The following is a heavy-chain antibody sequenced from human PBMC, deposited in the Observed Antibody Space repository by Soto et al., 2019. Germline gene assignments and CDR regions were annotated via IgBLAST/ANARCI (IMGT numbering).Heavy chain of an antibody. D-gene: IGHD1-7*01. CDR3: ARLNVELSIPYYYYGMDV. J-gene: IGHJ6*02. V-gene: IGHV4-4*02. CDR1: GGSISSSNW. CDR2: IYHSGST. Sequence: ASETLSLTCAVSGGSISSSNWWSWVRQPPGKGLEWIGEIYHSGSTNYNPSLKSRVTISVDKSKNQFSLKLSSVTAADTAVYYCARLNVELSIPYYYYGMDVWGQGTTVTVSS.